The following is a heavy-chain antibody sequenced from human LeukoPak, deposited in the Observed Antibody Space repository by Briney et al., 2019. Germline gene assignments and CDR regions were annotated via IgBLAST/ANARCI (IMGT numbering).Heavy chain of an antibody. V-gene: IGHV3-30-3*01. CDR1: GFTFNSYA. D-gene: IGHD3-10*01. CDR3: AGDDGSGSSFPEPPVDY. CDR2: ISFDGNAE. J-gene: IGHJ4*01. Sequence: GGSLRLSCAASGFTFNSYAMHWVRQAPGKGLEWMAVISFDGNAEYYADSVKGRFTISRDNSKNTLYLQMNSLRTEDTAVYYCAGDDGSGSSFPEPPVDYWGHGTLVTVSS.